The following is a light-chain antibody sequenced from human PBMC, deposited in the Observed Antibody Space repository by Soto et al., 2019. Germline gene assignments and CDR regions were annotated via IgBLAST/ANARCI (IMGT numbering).Light chain of an antibody. V-gene: IGKV3D-15*01. CDR2: GAS. CDR3: QQYNNWPPKT. Sequence: EIAMTQSPATLSVSPGERATISCLASQSVSSSLAWYQQKPGQAPRLLIYGASTRATGIPARFSGSGSGTEFNFTISGLQSEDFAVYYCQQYNNWPPKTFGQGTKVDIK. J-gene: IGKJ1*01. CDR1: QSVSSS.